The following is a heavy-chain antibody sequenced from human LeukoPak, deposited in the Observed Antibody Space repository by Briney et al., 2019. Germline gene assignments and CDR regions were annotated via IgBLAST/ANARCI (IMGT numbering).Heavy chain of an antibody. Sequence: GGSLRLSCAASGFTFSSYSMNWVRQAPGKGLDWVSCITRSSIYIYYADSVKGRFTISRDNAKNSLYLQMNSLRAEDTAVYYCARGRYDSSGSYSLFDYWGQGTLVTVSS. D-gene: IGHD3-22*01. CDR1: GFTFSSYS. V-gene: IGHV3-21*01. J-gene: IGHJ4*02. CDR3: ARGRYDSSGSYSLFDY. CDR2: ITRSSIYI.